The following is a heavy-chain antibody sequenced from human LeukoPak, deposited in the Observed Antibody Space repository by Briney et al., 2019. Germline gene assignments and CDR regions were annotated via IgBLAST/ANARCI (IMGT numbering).Heavy chain of an antibody. D-gene: IGHD3-16*02. CDR2: IYYSGST. J-gene: IGHJ4*02. Sequence: SETLSLTCTVSGGSISSYYWSWIRQPPGKGLEWIGYIYYSGSTNYNPSLKSRVTISVDTSKNQFSLKLSSVTAADTAVYYCARHKRTYDYVWGSYRPHFDYWGQGTLVTVSS. V-gene: IGHV4-59*08. CDR1: GGSISSYY. CDR3: ARHKRTYDYVWGSYRPHFDY.